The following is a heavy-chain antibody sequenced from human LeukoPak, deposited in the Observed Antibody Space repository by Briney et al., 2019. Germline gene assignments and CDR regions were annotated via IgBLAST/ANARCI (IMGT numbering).Heavy chain of an antibody. J-gene: IGHJ3*02. CDR1: GGSISSGAYS. V-gene: IGHV4-30-4*07. D-gene: IGHD3-10*01. Sequence: SETLSLTRTVSGGSISSGAYSWSWIRQPPGKGLEWIGYIYYSGSTYYNPSLKGRVTMSVDMIKNQFSLRLTSVRAADTAVYYCAREATSGAFDIWGQGTMVTVSS. CDR3: AREATSGAFDI. CDR2: IYYSGST.